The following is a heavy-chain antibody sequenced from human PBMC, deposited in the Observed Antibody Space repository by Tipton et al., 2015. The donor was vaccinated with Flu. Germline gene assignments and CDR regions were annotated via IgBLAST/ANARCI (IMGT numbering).Heavy chain of an antibody. CDR1: GFTFSSYE. Sequence: SLRLSCAASGFTFSSYEMNWVRQAPGKGLEWVSYISSSGSTIYYADSVKGRFTISRDNAKNSLYLQMNSLRAEDTAVYYCATPLVATIQNDYWGQGTLVTVSS. J-gene: IGHJ4*02. V-gene: IGHV3-48*03. CDR3: ATPLVATIQNDY. D-gene: IGHD5-12*01. CDR2: ISSSGSTI.